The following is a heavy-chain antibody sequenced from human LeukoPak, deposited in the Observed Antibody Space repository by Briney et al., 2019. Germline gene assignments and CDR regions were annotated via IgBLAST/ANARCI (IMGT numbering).Heavy chain of an antibody. CDR2: IIPILGIA. CDR3: ARDPAGYDFWSGYYFDY. J-gene: IGHJ4*02. V-gene: IGHV1-69*04. CDR1: GGTFSSYT. Sequence: GASVKVSCKASGGTFSSYTISWVRQAPGQGLEWMGRIIPILGIANYAQKFQGRVTITADKSTSTAYMELSSLRSEDTAVYYCARDPAGYDFWSGYYFDYWGQGTLVTVSS. D-gene: IGHD3-3*01.